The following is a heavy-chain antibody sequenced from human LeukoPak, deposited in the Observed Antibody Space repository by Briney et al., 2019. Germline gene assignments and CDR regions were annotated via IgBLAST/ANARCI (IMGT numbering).Heavy chain of an antibody. CDR3: ARRTDY. V-gene: IGHV4-4*07. J-gene: IGHJ4*02. CDR2: IYSSGST. Sequence: SETLSLTCTVSGGSMSNYYWNWIRQPAGKGLEWIGHIYSSGSTNYNPSLKSRVTMSIDTSKNQFFLKLSSVTAADTAVYYCARRTDYWGQATLVTVSS. D-gene: IGHD1-14*01. CDR1: GGSMSNYY.